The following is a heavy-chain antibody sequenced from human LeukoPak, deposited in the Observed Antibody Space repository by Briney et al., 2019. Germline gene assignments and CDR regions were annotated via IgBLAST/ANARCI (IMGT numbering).Heavy chain of an antibody. J-gene: IGHJ4*02. CDR3: ARGTDDMVTDQNFDY. CDR1: GGTFSSYA. Sequence: ASVKVSCKASGGTFSSYAISWVRQATGQGLEWMGWMNPNSGNTGYAQKFQGRVTMTRNTSISTAYMELSSLRSEDTAVYYCARGTDDMVTDQNFDYWGQGTLVTVSS. CDR2: MNPNSGNT. V-gene: IGHV1-8*02. D-gene: IGHD5-18*01.